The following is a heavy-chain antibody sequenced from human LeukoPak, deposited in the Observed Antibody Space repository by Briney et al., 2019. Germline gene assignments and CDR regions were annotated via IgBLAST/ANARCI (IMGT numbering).Heavy chain of an antibody. V-gene: IGHV3-9*01. CDR2: ISWNSGSI. Sequence: GGSLRLSCAASGFTFDDYAMHWVRQAPGKGLKWVSGISWNSGSIGYADSVKGRFTISRDNAKNSLYLQMNSLRVEDTAVYYCARRRYSGTWFGYWGQGILVTVSS. D-gene: IGHD6-13*01. CDR1: GFTFDDYA. CDR3: ARRRYSGTWFGY. J-gene: IGHJ4*02.